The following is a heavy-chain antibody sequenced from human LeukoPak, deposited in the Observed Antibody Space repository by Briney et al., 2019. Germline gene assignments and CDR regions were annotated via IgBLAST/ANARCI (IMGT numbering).Heavy chain of an antibody. CDR1: GGSISSGGYS. J-gene: IGHJ4*02. CDR3: ATLPVDTAMGFDY. D-gene: IGHD5-18*01. CDR2: IYYSGST. Sequence: PSETLSLTCAVSGGSISSGGYSWSWIRQPPGKGLEWIGYIYYSGSTNYNPSLKSRVTISVDTSKNQFSLKLSSVTAADTAVYYCATLPVDTAMGFDYWGQGTLVTVSS. V-gene: IGHV4-61*08.